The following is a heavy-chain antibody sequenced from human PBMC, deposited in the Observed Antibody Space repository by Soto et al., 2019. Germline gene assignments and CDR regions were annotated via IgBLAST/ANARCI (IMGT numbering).Heavy chain of an antibody. CDR3: ARRAASGRHFDH. V-gene: IGHV3-11*01. CDR2: ISSSGNSM. D-gene: IGHD6-13*01. Sequence: QVQLVESGGGLVMPGESLRHSCAASGFTFSDHYMSWIRQAPGKGLEWVSYISSSGNSMYYADSVKGRFTVSRDNAENSLYLQMNSLRAEDTAVYYCARRAASGRHFDHWGQGTLVSVSS. CDR1: GFTFSDHY. J-gene: IGHJ4*02.